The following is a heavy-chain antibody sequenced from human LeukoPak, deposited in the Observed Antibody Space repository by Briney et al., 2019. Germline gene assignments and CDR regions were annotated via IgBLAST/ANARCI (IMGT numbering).Heavy chain of an antibody. CDR1: GGSISSGDYY. D-gene: IGHD5-24*01. CDR3: ARKRRDGYNLGYFDY. Sequence: SQTLSLTCTVSGGSISSGDYYWSWIRQPPGKGLEWIGYIYYSGSTYYNPSLKSRLTISVDTAKNQFSLKLSSVTAADTAVYYCARKRRDGYNLGYFDYWGQGTLVTVSS. J-gene: IGHJ4*02. V-gene: IGHV4-30-4*08. CDR2: IYYSGST.